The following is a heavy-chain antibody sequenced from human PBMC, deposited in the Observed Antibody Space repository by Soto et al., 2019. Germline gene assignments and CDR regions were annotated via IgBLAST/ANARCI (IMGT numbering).Heavy chain of an antibody. Sequence: PSETLSLTCTVSGGSISSSSYYWGWIRQPPGKGLEWIGSIYYSGSTYYNPPLQRRLTISVDTSTNQFAVRVSSGTAGDTAVYYCARQRTGTDYYMDVWGKGTTVTVSS. CDR3: ARQRTGTDYYMDV. J-gene: IGHJ6*03. CDR2: IYYSGST. CDR1: GGSISSSSYY. D-gene: IGHD1-1*01. V-gene: IGHV4-39*01.